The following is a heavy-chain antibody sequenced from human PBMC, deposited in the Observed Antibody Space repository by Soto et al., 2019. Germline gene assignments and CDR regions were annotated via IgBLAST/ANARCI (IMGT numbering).Heavy chain of an antibody. D-gene: IGHD2-2*01. V-gene: IGHV3-48*03. J-gene: IGHJ6*02. CDR2: ISSSGSTI. Sequence: GGSLRLSCAASGFTFSSYEMNWVRQAPGKGLEWVSYISSSGSTIYYADSVKGRFTISRDNAKNSLYLQMNSLRAEDTAVYYCARAPYYCSSTSCYCGGMDVWGQGTTVTVSS. CDR1: GFTFSSYE. CDR3: ARAPYYCSSTSCYCGGMDV.